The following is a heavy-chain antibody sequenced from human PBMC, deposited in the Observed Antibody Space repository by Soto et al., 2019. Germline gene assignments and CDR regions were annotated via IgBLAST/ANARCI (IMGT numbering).Heavy chain of an antibody. J-gene: IGHJ4*02. V-gene: IGHV3-30*03. CDR3: ARPSCTTTSCFYYFDS. D-gene: IGHD2-2*01. CDR2: ISYDGSNK. CDR1: GFTFSSYG. Sequence: PGGSLRLSCAASGFTFSSYGMHWVRQAPGKGLEWVAVISYDGSNKYYADSVKGRFTISRDNAKNTLYLQMNSLRAEDTAMYYCARPSCTTTSCFYYFDSWGQGTLVTVSS.